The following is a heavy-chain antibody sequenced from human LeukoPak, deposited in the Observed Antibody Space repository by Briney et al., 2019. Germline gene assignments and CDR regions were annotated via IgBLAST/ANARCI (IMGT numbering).Heavy chain of an antibody. CDR2: IYYSGST. CDR1: GGSISSYY. Sequence: PSETLSLTCTVSGGSISSYYWSWVRQPPGKGLEWIGYIYYSGSTNYNPSLKSRVTISVDTSKNHFSLRLSSVTAADTAVYYCASLRERSYYARGFDYWGQGTLVTVSS. CDR3: ASLRERSYYARGFDY. J-gene: IGHJ4*02. D-gene: IGHD1-26*01. V-gene: IGHV4-59*12.